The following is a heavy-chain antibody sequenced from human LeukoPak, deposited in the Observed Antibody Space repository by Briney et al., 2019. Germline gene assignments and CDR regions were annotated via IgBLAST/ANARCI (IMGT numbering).Heavy chain of an antibody. CDR2: IKQDGSEK. J-gene: IGHJ4*02. D-gene: IGHD1-1*01. V-gene: IGHV3-7*01. CDR3: ASLGYRVNWNDGVSAVY. Sequence: GGSLRLSCAASGFTFSDYWMSWVRQAPGKGLEWVAHIKQDGSEKYYVDSVKGRFTISRDNAKNSLYLQMDSLRADDTAVYYCASLGYRVNWNDGVSAVYWGQGTLVTVSS. CDR1: GFTFSDYW.